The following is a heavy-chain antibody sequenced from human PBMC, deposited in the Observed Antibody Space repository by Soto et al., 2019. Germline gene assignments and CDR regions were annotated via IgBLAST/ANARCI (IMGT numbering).Heavy chain of an antibody. J-gene: IGHJ3*02. CDR3: ARARVSGYRDAFDI. CDR1: GYTFTAYF. CDR2: INPASGGT. D-gene: IGHD5-12*01. Sequence: QVQLVQSGAEVKEPGASVRVSCKASGYTFTAYFIHWVRQAPGQGLEWMGIINPASGGTTYAQNFQGRVNMTRDTSMNTVFMELSSLKSEDTALYSCARARVSGYRDAFDIWGRGTMVTVSS. V-gene: IGHV1-46*01.